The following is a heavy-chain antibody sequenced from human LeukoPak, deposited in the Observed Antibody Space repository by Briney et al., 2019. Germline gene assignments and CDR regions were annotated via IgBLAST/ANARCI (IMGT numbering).Heavy chain of an antibody. J-gene: IGHJ4*02. CDR2: INPSGGST. Sequence: ASGKVACKASGYTFTSYYMHWVRQAHGQGLEWMGIINPSGGSTSYAQKFQGRVTMTRDTSTSTVYMELSSLRSEDTAVYYCARGDGDYEYYFDYWGQGTLVTVSS. CDR1: GYTFTSYY. V-gene: IGHV1-46*01. CDR3: ARGDGDYEYYFDY. D-gene: IGHD4-17*01.